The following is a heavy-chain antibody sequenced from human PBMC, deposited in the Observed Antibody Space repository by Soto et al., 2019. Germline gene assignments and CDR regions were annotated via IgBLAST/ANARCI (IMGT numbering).Heavy chain of an antibody. CDR1: GFTFSSYA. CDR2: ISYDGSNK. Sequence: TGGSPRLSCAASGFTFSSYAIHWVRQAPGKGLEGVAVISYDGSNKYYADSVKGRFTISRDNSKNTLYLQMNSLRAEDTSVYYCAKEGGLSGSYYISSSYYFDYWGQGTLVTVSS. V-gene: IGHV3-30-3*01. CDR3: AKEGGLSGSYYISSSYYFDY. D-gene: IGHD1-26*01. J-gene: IGHJ4*02.